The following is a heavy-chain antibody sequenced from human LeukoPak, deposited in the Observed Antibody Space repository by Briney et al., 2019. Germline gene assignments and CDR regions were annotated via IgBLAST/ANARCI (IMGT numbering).Heavy chain of an antibody. CDR3: ARGRPIRYDILTAYLPSFEH. CDR1: GYSFTSYW. J-gene: IGHJ4*02. V-gene: IGHV5-51*01. Sequence: GESLKISCKGSGYSFTSYWIGWVRQMPGKGLEWMGIIYPGDSDTRYSPSFQGQVTISADKSISTAYLQWSSLRSDDTAIYYCARGRPIRYDILTAYLPSFEHWGQGTLVTVSS. D-gene: IGHD3-9*01. CDR2: IYPGDSDT.